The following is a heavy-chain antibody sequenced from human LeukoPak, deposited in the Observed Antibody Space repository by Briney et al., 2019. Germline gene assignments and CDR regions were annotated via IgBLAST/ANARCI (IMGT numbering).Heavy chain of an antibody. CDR1: GITLSNYG. CDR3: ARVMVRGVIPYFDY. Sequence: GSLRLSCAVSGITLSNYGMSWVRQAPGKGLEWIGYIYYSGSTNYNPSLKSRVTISVDTSKNQFSLKLSSVTAADTAVCYCARVMVRGVIPYFDYWGQGTLVTVSS. CDR2: IYYSGST. J-gene: IGHJ4*02. V-gene: IGHV4-59*01. D-gene: IGHD3-10*01.